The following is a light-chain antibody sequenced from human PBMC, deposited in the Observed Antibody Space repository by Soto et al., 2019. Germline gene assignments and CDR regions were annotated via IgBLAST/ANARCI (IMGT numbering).Light chain of an antibody. V-gene: IGLV1-51*01. CDR2: DNN. CDR1: NSNIGIND. CDR3: GTWDSSLSASYV. Sequence: QPVLTQPPSVSAAPGQTVTISCSGSNSNIGINDVSWYRQLPGTAPKLLIYDNNKRPSGIPDRFSGSKSGTSATLGITGLQTGDEADYYCGTWDSSLSASYVFGTGTKVTVL. J-gene: IGLJ1*01.